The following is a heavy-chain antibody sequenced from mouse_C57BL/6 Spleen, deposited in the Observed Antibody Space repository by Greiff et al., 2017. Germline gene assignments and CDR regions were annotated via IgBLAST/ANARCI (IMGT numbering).Heavy chain of an antibody. V-gene: IGHV1-80*01. J-gene: IGHJ4*01. CDR3: APYSNYEGMDY. Sequence: QVQLQQSGAELVKPGASVKISCKASGYAFSSYWMNWVKQRPGKGLEWIGQIYPGDGDTNYNGKFKGKATLTADKSSSTAYMQRSSLTSEDSAVYFCAPYSNYEGMDYWGQGTSVTVSS. D-gene: IGHD2-5*01. CDR2: IYPGDGDT. CDR1: GYAFSSYW.